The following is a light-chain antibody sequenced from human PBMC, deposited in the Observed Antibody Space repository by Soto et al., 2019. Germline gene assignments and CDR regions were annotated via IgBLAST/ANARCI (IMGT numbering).Light chain of an antibody. V-gene: IGKV3-11*01. CDR2: DAS. J-gene: IGKJ4*01. CDR1: QSISSY. Sequence: EIVLTQSPATLSLSPGERVTLSCRASQSISSYLGWYQQKPGQAPRLLIYDASNRATGIPARFSGSGSGTDFTLTISSLELEDFAVYYCQQRGKWPLTFGGGTKVDIK. CDR3: QQRGKWPLT.